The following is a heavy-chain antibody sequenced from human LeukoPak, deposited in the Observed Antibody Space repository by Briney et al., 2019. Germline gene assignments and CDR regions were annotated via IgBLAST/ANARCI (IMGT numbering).Heavy chain of an antibody. Sequence: GGSLRLSCAASGFTFSNAWMSWVRQAPGKGLEWVANIKQDGSEKYYVDSVMGRFTISRDNAKNSLYLQMNSLKTEDTAVYYCTRHADLVDTAMGGMTDWGQGTLVTVPS. CDR1: GFTFSNAW. V-gene: IGHV3-7*03. CDR2: IKQDGSEK. J-gene: IGHJ4*02. CDR3: TRHADLVDTAMGGMTD. D-gene: IGHD5-18*01.